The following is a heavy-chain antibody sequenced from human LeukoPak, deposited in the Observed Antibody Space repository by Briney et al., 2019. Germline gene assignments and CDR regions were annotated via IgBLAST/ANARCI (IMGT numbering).Heavy chain of an antibody. CDR2: ISSNGGST. CDR1: GFTFSSYA. Sequence: GGSLRLSCSASGFTFSSYAMHWVRQAPGKGLEYVSAISSNGGSTYYADSVKGRFTISRDNSKNTLYPQMSSLRAEDTAVYYCVKDLLPGYSSGWSMNYWGQGTLVTVSS. V-gene: IGHV3-64D*06. CDR3: VKDLLPGYSSGWSMNY. D-gene: IGHD6-19*01. J-gene: IGHJ4*02.